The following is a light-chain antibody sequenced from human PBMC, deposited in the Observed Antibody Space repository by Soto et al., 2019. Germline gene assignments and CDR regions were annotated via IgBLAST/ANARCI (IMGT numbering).Light chain of an antibody. CDR2: GAS. J-gene: IGKJ4*01. CDR1: QSVSSTY. V-gene: IGKV3-20*01. Sequence: EIVLTQSPGTLSLSPGERATLSCRASQSVSSTYLAWYQQRPGQAPRLLIYGASSRATGIPDRFSDSGSRTDFTITISRLEPEEFAVYYGQQYAGSPLAFGGGTKVEIK. CDR3: QQYAGSPLA.